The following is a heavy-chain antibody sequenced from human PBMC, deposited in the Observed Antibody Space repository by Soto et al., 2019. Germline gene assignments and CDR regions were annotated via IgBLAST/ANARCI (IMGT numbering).Heavy chain of an antibody. CDR1: GGSISGYY. CDR2: IYYSGST. CDR3: ARDFWSSSKLWRGFDP. V-gene: IGHV4-59*01. J-gene: IGHJ5*02. Sequence: PSETLSLTCTVSGGSISGYYWSWIRQPPGKGLEWIGYIYYSGSTNYNPSLKSRVTISVDTSKNQFSLKLSSVTAADTAVYYCARDFWSSSKLWRGFDPWGQGTLVTVSS. D-gene: IGHD3-3*01.